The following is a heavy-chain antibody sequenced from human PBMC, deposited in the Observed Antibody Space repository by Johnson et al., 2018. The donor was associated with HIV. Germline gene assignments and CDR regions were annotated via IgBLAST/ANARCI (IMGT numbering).Heavy chain of an antibody. CDR2: ISYDGSNK. CDR3: ARDLRPAFDI. Sequence: QVQLVESGGALVQAGGSLRLSCAASGFTFSSYAMHWVRQAPGKGLEWVAVISYDGSNKYYADSVKGRFTISRDNSKNTLYLQMNSLRTEDTAVYYCARDLRPAFDIWGQGTMVTVSS. D-gene: IGHD6-6*01. CDR1: GFTFSSYA. J-gene: IGHJ3*02. V-gene: IGHV3-30-3*01.